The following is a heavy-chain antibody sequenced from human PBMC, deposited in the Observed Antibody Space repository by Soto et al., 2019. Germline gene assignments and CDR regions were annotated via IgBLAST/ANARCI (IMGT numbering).Heavy chain of an antibody. J-gene: IGHJ6*02. V-gene: IGHV1-8*01. CDR3: ARRITMVRGGSVNYYYYGMDV. CDR2: MNPNSGNT. D-gene: IGHD3-10*01. Sequence: ASVKVSCTATGSTFTSYAINWVRQATGQGREWMGWMNPNSGNTGYAQKFQGRVTMTRNTSISTAYMELSSLRSEDTAVYYCARRITMVRGGSVNYYYYGMDVWGQGTTVTVSS. CDR1: GSTFTSYA.